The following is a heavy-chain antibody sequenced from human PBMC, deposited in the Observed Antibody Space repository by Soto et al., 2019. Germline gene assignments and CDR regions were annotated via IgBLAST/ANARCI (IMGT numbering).Heavy chain of an antibody. CDR1: GFTFSSYG. D-gene: IGHD2-15*01. CDR2: ISYDGSNK. CDR3: AKDEDIVVVVAAPGPY. J-gene: IGHJ4*02. Sequence: QVQLVESGGGVVQPGRSLRLSCAASGFTFSSYGMHWVRQAPGKGLEWVAVISYDGSNKYYADSVKGRFTLSRDNSKNTLYLQMNSLRAEDTAVYYCAKDEDIVVVVAAPGPYWGQGTLVTVSS. V-gene: IGHV3-30*18.